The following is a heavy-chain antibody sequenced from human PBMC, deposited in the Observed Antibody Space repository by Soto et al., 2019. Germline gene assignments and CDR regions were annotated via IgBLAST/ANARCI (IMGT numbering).Heavy chain of an antibody. Sequence: QVQLVESGGGVVQPGRSLRLSCAASGFTFSSYAMHWVRQAPGKGLEWVAVISYDGSNKYYADSVKGRFTISRDNSKNTLYLQMNSLRAEDTAVYYCARSDGDYGDWGQGTLVTVSS. CDR2: ISYDGSNK. V-gene: IGHV3-30-3*01. CDR1: GFTFSSYA. J-gene: IGHJ4*02. CDR3: ARSDGDYGD. D-gene: IGHD4-17*01.